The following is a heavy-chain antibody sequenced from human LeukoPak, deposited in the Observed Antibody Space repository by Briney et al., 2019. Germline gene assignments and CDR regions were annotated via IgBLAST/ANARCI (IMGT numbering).Heavy chain of an antibody. CDR3: ARKIGSSGAFDI. D-gene: IGHD1-26*01. Sequence: SETLSLTCAVSGGPISSTNWWCWVRQPPGKGLEWIGEIYHSGSTNYNPSLRSRITISVDKSKDQFSLWLRSVTAADTAVYYCARKIGSSGAFDIWGQGTMVTVSS. CDR2: IYHSGST. CDR1: GGPISSTNW. V-gene: IGHV4-4*02. J-gene: IGHJ3*02.